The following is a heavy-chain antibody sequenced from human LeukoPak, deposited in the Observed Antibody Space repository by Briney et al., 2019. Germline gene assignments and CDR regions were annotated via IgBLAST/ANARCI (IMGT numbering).Heavy chain of an antibody. CDR2: IVVGSGNT. D-gene: IGHD3-10*02. J-gene: IGHJ4*02. CDR3: AARSVRGASGYFDY. V-gene: IGHV1-58*02. Sequence: SVKLSCKASGFTFTSSAMQWVRQSRGQRLEWIGCIVVGSGNTSYAQKFQERVTITRDMSTSTAYMELSSLRSEDTAVYYCAARSVRGASGYFDYWGQGTLVTVSS. CDR1: GFTFTSSA.